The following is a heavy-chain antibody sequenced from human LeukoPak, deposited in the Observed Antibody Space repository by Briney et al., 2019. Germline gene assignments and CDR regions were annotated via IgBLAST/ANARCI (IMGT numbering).Heavy chain of an antibody. CDR3: AKTGFQWGDYFYYMDV. D-gene: IGHD1-14*01. V-gene: IGHV3-23*01. Sequence: GGSLRLSCAASGFTFSTYWMSWVRQAPGKGLEWVSAISGSGGSTYYADSVKGRFTISRDNSKNTLYLQMNTLIAEDTAVYYCAKTGFQWGDYFYYMDVWGKGTTVTVSS. CDR2: ISGSGGST. CDR1: GFTFSTYW. J-gene: IGHJ6*03.